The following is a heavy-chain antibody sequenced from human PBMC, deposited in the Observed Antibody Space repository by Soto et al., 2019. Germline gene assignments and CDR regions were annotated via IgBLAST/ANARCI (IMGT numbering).Heavy chain of an antibody. CDR3: ARDLPAYYDSSGHDY. J-gene: IGHJ4*02. V-gene: IGHV3-21*01. CDR2: ISSSSSYI. D-gene: IGHD3-22*01. CDR1: GFTFSSYS. Sequence: GGSLRLSCAASGFTFSSYSMNWVRQAPGKGLEWVSSISSSSSYIYYADSVKGRFTISRDNAKNSLYLQMNSLRAEDTAVYYCARDLPAYYDSSGHDYWGQGTLVTVSS.